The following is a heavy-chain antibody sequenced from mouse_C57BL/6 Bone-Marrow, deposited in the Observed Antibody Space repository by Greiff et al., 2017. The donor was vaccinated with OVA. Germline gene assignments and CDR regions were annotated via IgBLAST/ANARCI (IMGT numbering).Heavy chain of an antibody. CDR3: AINFITTVVAYYAMDY. Sequence: QVQLQQPGAELVKPGASVKVSCKASGYTFTSYWMHWVKPRPGQGLEWIGRIHPSDSDTNYNQKFKGKATLTVDKSSSTAYMQLSSLTSEDSAVYYCAINFITTVVAYYAMDYWGQGTSVTVSS. D-gene: IGHD1-1*01. CDR2: IHPSDSDT. CDR1: GYTFTSYW. J-gene: IGHJ4*01. V-gene: IGHV1-74*01.